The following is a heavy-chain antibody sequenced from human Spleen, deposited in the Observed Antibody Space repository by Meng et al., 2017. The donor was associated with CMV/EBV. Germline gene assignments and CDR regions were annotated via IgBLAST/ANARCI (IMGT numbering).Heavy chain of an antibody. D-gene: IGHD6-19*01. CDR2: ISGSGVST. CDR3: ARDFPMQWLADWFDY. J-gene: IGHJ4*02. V-gene: IGHV3-23*01. CDR1: GFTFNSYV. Sequence: GESLKISCAASGFTFNSYVMTWVRQAPGKGLEWVSTISGSGVSTYYADSVQGRFTISRDNAKNSLYLQMNSLRAEDTAVYYCARDFPMQWLADWFDYWGQGTLVTVSS.